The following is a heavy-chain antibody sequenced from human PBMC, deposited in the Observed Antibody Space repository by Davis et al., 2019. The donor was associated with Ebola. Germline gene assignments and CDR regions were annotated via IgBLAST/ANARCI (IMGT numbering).Heavy chain of an antibody. CDR2: IYYSGST. Sequence: SETLSLTCSVSGGSISSSSYYWGWIRQPPGTGLEWIGSIYYSGSTYYNPSLKSRVTISVDTSKNQFSLKLSSVTAADTAVYYCARLTYGSGSYYEFDYWGQGTLVTVSS. V-gene: IGHV4-39*01. J-gene: IGHJ4*02. CDR1: GGSISSSSYY. CDR3: ARLTYGSGSYYEFDY. D-gene: IGHD3-10*01.